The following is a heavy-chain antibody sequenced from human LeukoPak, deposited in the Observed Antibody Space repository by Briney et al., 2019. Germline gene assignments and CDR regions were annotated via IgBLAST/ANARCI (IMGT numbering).Heavy chain of an antibody. Sequence: GGSLRLSCAASGFTFSSYGMSWVRQAPGKGLEWVSAISGSGGSTYYADSVKGRFTISRDNSKNTLYLQMNSLRAEHTAVYYCSRDRLHYGEYEKTFDYWGQGTLVSVSS. CDR2: ISGSGGST. CDR1: GFTFSSYG. J-gene: IGHJ4*02. V-gene: IGHV3-23*01. D-gene: IGHD4-17*01. CDR3: SRDRLHYGEYEKTFDY.